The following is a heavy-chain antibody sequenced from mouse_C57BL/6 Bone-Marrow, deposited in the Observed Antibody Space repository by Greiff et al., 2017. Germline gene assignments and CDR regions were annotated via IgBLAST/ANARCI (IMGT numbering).Heavy chain of an antibody. CDR3: TRSLVNNGNNN. CDR2: IDPEDGET. Sequence: EVQLQQSGAELVKPGASVKLSCTASGFNIKDYYIHWVKQRTEQGLEWIGRIDPEDGETKYAHKFQDKATITADTSSHTAYLQLSILTSEDNAGDNYTRSLVNNGNNNWGQGTTLTVSS. V-gene: IGHV14-2*01. D-gene: IGHD1-1*01. CDR1: GFNIKDYY. J-gene: IGHJ2*01.